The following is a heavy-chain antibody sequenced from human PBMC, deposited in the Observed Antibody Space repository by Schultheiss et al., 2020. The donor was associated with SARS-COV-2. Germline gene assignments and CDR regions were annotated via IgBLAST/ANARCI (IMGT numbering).Heavy chain of an antibody. V-gene: IGHV4-38-2*01. Sequence: GSLRLSCAVSDYSIRSDYYWGWIRQPPGKGLEWIGEINHSESTYYNPSLKSRVTISVDRSKNQFSLKLSSVTAADTAVYYCASALIIVPAAMNYWGQGTLVTVSS. CDR1: DYSIRSDYY. CDR3: ASALIIVPAAMNY. CDR2: INHSEST. D-gene: IGHD2-2*01. J-gene: IGHJ4*01.